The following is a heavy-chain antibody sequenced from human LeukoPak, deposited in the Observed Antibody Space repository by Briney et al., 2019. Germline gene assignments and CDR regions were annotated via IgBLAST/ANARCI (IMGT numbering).Heavy chain of an antibody. Sequence: GGSLRLSCAASGFPFSTYAMSWVRQAPGKGLEWVSVISGSGGDTYYADSVKGRFTISGDNSKNTVYLQMNSLRVEDTALYYCAKGGVYGDYYFDYWGQGTLVTVSS. D-gene: IGHD4-17*01. V-gene: IGHV3-23*01. CDR2: ISGSGGDT. J-gene: IGHJ4*02. CDR3: AKGGVYGDYYFDY. CDR1: GFPFSTYA.